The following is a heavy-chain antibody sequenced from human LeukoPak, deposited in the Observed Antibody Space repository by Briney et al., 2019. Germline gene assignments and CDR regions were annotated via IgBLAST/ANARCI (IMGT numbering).Heavy chain of an antibody. CDR3: ARVAVPYYYYYGMDV. J-gene: IGHJ6*02. CDR2: IYYSGST. D-gene: IGHD6-19*01. V-gene: IGHV4-59*01. Sequence: SETLSLTCTVSGGSISSYYWSWIRQPPGKGLEWIGYIYYSGSTNYNPSLKSRVTISVDTSKNQFSLKLSSVTAADTAVYYCARVAVPYYYYYGMDVWGLGTTVTVSS. CDR1: GGSISSYY.